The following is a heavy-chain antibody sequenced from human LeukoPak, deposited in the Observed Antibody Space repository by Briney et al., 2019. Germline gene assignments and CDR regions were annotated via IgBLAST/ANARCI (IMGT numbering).Heavy chain of an antibody. J-gene: IGHJ3*02. CDR3: ARGPDMGGDAFDI. CDR1: GGSVSSSSYY. Sequence: SETLSLTCTVSGGSVSSSSYYWGWIRQPPGKGLEWIGSIYYSGSTYYNPSLKSRVTISVDTSKNQFSLKLSSVTAADTAVYYCARGPDMGGDAFDIWGQGTMVTVSS. V-gene: IGHV4-39*07. D-gene: IGHD1-26*01. CDR2: IYYSGST.